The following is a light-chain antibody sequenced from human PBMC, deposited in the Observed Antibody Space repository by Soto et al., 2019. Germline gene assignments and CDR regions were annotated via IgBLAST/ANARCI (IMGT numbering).Light chain of an antibody. CDR3: QQYGSSPPIT. CDR2: GAS. J-gene: IGKJ5*01. CDR1: QSVSSSY. V-gene: IGKV3-20*01. Sequence: IVLTQSPGTLSLSPGERATLSCRASQSVSSSYLAWYQQKPGQAPGLLIYGASSRATGIPDRVRGSGSGTDFTLTISRLEPEDFAVYYCQQYGSSPPITFGQGTRLEIK.